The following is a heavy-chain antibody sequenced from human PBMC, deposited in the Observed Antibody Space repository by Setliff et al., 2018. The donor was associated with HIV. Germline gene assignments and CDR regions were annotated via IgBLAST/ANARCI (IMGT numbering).Heavy chain of an antibody. CDR2: ITSSSKSA. CDR3: ARRRTAVGFDY. V-gene: IGHV3-21*01. Sequence: GGSLRLSCAASGFTFSSYSMNWVRQAPGKGPEWVSSITSSSKSAYYADAVKGRFTISRDNAKNSLFLQMNSLRAEDTAVYYCARRRTAVGFDYWGQGTLVTVSS. J-gene: IGHJ4*02. CDR1: GFTFSSYS. D-gene: IGHD5-18*01.